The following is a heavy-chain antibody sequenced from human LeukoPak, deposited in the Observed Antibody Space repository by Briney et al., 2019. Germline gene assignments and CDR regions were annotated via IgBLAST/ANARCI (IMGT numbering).Heavy chain of an antibody. V-gene: IGHV3-30*19. Sequence: PGGSLRLSCTASGFSISTYGMHWVRQAPGKGLEWVAVISSDGSNKYYADSVKGRFTISRDNSKNTLYLQMNSLRVEDTAVYFCARDTDTNGHSSQLDPWGQGTLVTVSS. CDR3: ARDTDTNGHSSQLDP. CDR1: GFSISTYG. CDR2: ISSDGSNK. D-gene: IGHD2-8*01. J-gene: IGHJ5*02.